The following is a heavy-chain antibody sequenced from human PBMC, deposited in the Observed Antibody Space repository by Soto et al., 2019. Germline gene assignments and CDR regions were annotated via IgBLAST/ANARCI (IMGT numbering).Heavy chain of an antibody. V-gene: IGHV3-64D*06. Sequence: GGSLRLSCSASGFTFSRYAMHWVRQAPGKGLEYVSAISSNGGSTYYADSVKGRFTISRDNSKNTLYLQMSSLRAEDTAVYYCVKKRERGYGYGASSFDYWGQGTLVTVSS. CDR3: VKKRERGYGYGASSFDY. D-gene: IGHD5-18*01. CDR2: ISSNGGST. J-gene: IGHJ4*02. CDR1: GFTFSRYA.